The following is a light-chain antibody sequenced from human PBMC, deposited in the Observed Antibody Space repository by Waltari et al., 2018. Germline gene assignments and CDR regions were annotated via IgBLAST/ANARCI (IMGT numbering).Light chain of an antibody. Sequence: SYELTQPPSLSLSPGQTVSITCSGDKLGDKSVCWYQQKPGQSPVLVIYQDDKRPSGIPERFSGSNSGNTATLTISGTQTMDEGDYYCQAWGSSTHIVFGGGTKLTVL. V-gene: IGLV3-1*01. J-gene: IGLJ3*02. CDR3: QAWGSSTHIV. CDR2: QDD. CDR1: KLGDKS.